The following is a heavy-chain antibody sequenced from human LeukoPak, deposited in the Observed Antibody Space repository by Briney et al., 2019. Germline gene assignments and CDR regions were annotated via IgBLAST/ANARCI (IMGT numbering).Heavy chain of an antibody. CDR2: MNPNSGNT. Sequence: ASVKVSCKASGYTFTRYDINWVRQATGQGLEWMGWMNPNSGNTGYAQKFQGRVTMSRNTSISTAYMELSSLRSEDTAVYYCARGRVYCSGGSCYNWFDPWGQGTLVTVSS. CDR1: GYTFTRYD. J-gene: IGHJ5*02. D-gene: IGHD2-15*01. V-gene: IGHV1-8*01. CDR3: ARGRVYCSGGSCYNWFDP.